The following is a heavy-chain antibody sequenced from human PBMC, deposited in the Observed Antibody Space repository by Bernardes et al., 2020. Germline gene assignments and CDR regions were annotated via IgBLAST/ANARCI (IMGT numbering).Heavy chain of an antibody. CDR3: ARGLPLITPPPVLKFQH. CDR2: INLSGST. D-gene: IGHD3-10*01. V-gene: IGHV4-34*01. Sequence: SETLSLTCAVYGGSFSGYYWTWIRQPPGKGLEWIGEINLSGSTNYNPSLKSRVTISVDTSKNQFSLKLSSVTAADTAVYYCARGLPLITPPPVLKFQHWGQGTLVTVSS. J-gene: IGHJ1*01. CDR1: GGSFSGYY.